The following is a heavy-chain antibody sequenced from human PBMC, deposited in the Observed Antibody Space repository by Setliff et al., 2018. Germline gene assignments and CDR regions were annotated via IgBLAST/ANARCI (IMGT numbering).Heavy chain of an antibody. Sequence: ASVKVSCKVSGYRLIEVSMHWVRQAPGKGLEWMGGFDPEDGETIYAQKFQGRVTMTEDTSTDTAYMELSSLRSEDTAVYYCARDTYIGDFWSGYYIQGRFDPWGQGTLVTVSS. CDR1: GYRLIEVS. CDR3: ARDTYIGDFWSGYYIQGRFDP. D-gene: IGHD3-3*01. CDR2: FDPEDGET. V-gene: IGHV1-24*01. J-gene: IGHJ5*02.